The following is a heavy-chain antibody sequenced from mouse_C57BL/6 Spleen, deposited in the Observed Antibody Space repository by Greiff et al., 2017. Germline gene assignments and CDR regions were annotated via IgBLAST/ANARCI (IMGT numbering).Heavy chain of an antibody. V-gene: IGHV3-6*01. Sequence: EVKLVESGPGLVKPSQSLSLTCSVTGYSITSGYYWNWIRQFPGNKLEWMGYISYDGSNNYNPYLKNRISITRDTSKNQFFLKLNSVTTEDTATYYCARERPYYAMDYWGQGTSVTVSS. CDR2: ISYDGSN. CDR1: GYSITSGYY. J-gene: IGHJ4*01. CDR3: ARERPYYAMDY.